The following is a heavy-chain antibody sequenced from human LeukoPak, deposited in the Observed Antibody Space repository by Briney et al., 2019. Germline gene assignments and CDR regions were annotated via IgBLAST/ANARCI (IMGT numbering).Heavy chain of an antibody. J-gene: IGHJ6*02. V-gene: IGHV4-30-4*08. CDR1: GGSFSGYY. D-gene: IGHD3-22*01. Sequence: SETLSLTCAVYGGSFSGYYWSWIRQPPGKGLEWIGYIYYSGSTYYNPSLKSRVTISLDTSKNQFSLKLSSVTAADTAVYYCARDIVTYDSSGYYYSHGMDVWGQGTTVTVSS. CDR2: IYYSGST. CDR3: ARDIVTYDSSGYYYSHGMDV.